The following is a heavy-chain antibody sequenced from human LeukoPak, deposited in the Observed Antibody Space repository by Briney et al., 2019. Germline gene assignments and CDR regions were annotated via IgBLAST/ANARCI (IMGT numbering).Heavy chain of an antibody. J-gene: IGHJ4*02. Sequence: PSETLSLTCTVSGGSISNYYWSWIRQPPGKGLEWIGYICYSGSTNYNPSPKSRVTISVDTSKNQFSLKLSSVTAADTAVYYCARAAYSGSYHSDYWGQGTLVTVSS. CDR3: ARAAYSGSYHSDY. CDR1: GGSISNYY. D-gene: IGHD1-26*01. CDR2: ICYSGST. V-gene: IGHV4-59*01.